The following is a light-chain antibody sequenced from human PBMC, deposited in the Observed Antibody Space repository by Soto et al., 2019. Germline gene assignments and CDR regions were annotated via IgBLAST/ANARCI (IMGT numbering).Light chain of an antibody. J-gene: IGKJ2*01. CDR3: PQYGSSLYT. Sequence: EIVLTQSPGTLSLSPGERATLSCRASQSVSSSYLAWYQQKPGQAPRLLIYGASSRDTGIPDRFSGSGSVTDFTLPISRLEPEDFAVYYCPQYGSSLYTFGQGTKLEIK. CDR1: QSVSSSY. CDR2: GAS. V-gene: IGKV3-20*01.